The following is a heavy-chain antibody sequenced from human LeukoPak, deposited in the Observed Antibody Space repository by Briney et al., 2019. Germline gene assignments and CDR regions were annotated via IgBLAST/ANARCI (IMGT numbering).Heavy chain of an antibody. Sequence: SETLSLTCSVSGVSIGTYYWGWVRQPPGKGLEWIGYINYRGTTSYNPYLKRRVTISVDTSKNQFFLNLMSATAADTAVYYCARLEDYVLEYWGLGTLVTVSS. D-gene: IGHD4-17*01. CDR3: ARLEDYVLEY. V-gene: IGHV4-59*08. J-gene: IGHJ4*02. CDR2: INYRGTT. CDR1: GVSIGTYY.